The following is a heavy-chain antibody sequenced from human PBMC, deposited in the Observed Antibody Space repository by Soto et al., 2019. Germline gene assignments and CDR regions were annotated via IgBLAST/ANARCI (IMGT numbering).Heavy chain of an antibody. V-gene: IGHV3-30*18. CDR2: ISGDGDIL. Sequence: PGESLKTSCECSGFIFGRYAMHWVRQAPGKGLDRVAVISGDGDILFYGDPVKGRFAISKDNSKNALYLLMNELRAEDAGMYYCTKKGERVPSATQAADFWGRGTLVTVSS. J-gene: IGHJ4*03. CDR3: TKKGERVPSATQAADF. CDR1: GFIFGRYA. D-gene: IGHD3-16*01.